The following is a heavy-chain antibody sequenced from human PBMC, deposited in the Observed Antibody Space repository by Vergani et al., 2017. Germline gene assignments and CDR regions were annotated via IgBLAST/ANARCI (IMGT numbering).Heavy chain of an antibody. J-gene: IGHJ2*01. V-gene: IGHV4-38-2*01. CDR1: GYSISSGYY. Sequence: QVQLQESGPGLVKPSETLSLTCAVSGYSISSGYYWGWLRQPPGKGLEWIGSIYHSGSTYYNPSLKSRVTISVDTDKNQFSLKLSSVTAADTAVYYCARPSIYNWFGEPPSWYFDLWGRGTLVTVSS. D-gene: IGHD3-10*01. CDR3: ARPSIYNWFGEPPSWYFDL. CDR2: IYHSGST.